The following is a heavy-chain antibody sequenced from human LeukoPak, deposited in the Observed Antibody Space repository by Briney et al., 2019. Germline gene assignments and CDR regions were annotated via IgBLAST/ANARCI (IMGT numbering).Heavy chain of an antibody. CDR3: AKRDGPYFFDC. Sequence: GGSLRLSCAASGFLFFNYGMNWVRQAPGKGLEWVSVVTGNGAETKYADSVKGRFTVFRDNSKNMLYLQMDRLRADDTAVYYCAKRDGPYFFDCWGQGTPVTASS. CDR2: VTGNGAET. V-gene: IGHV3-23*01. J-gene: IGHJ4*02. CDR1: GFLFFNYG.